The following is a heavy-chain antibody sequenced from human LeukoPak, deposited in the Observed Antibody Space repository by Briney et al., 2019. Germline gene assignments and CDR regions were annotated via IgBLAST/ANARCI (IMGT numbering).Heavy chain of an antibody. CDR2: IYYSGST. J-gene: IGHJ4*02. Sequence: SETLSLTCTVSGGSISSYYWSWIRQPPGKGLEWIGYIYYSGSTYYNPSLKSRVTISVDASKNQFSLKLSSVTAADTAVYYCARDDGFVDYWGQGTLVTVSS. V-gene: IGHV4-30-4*01. D-gene: IGHD3-10*01. CDR3: ARDDGFVDY. CDR1: GGSISSYY.